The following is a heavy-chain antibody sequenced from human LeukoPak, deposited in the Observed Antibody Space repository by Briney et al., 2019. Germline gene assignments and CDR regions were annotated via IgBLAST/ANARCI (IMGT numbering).Heavy chain of an antibody. CDR1: GYTFTSYV. V-gene: IGHV1-18*01. CDR2: ISAYNGNT. CDR3: ARAVEGEVTAAILWRWGGNYYYGMDV. J-gene: IGHJ6*02. Sequence: ASVKVSCKASGYTFTSYVISWVRQAPGQGLEWMGWISAYNGNTNYAQKLQGRVTMTTDTSTSTAYMELRSLRSDDTAVYYCARAVEGEVTAAILWRWGGNYYYGMDVWGQGTTVTVSS. D-gene: IGHD2-2*02.